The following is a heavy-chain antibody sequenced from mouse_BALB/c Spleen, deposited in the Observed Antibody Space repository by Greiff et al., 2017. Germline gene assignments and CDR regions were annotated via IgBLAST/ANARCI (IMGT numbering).Heavy chain of an antibody. CDR3: ANRYYFDY. CDR1: GYTFTDYA. D-gene: IGHD2-14*01. CDR2: IFPGSGNT. Sequence: QVQLQQSGPELVRPGVSVKISCKGSGYTFTDYAMHWVKQRPGQGLEWIGWIFPGSGNTKYNEKFKGKATLTADTSSSTAYMQLSSLTSEDSAVYFCANRYYFDYWGQGTTLTVSS. J-gene: IGHJ2*01. V-gene: IGHV1-66*01.